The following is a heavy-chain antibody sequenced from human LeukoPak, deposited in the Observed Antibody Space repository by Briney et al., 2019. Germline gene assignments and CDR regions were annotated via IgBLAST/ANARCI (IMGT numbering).Heavy chain of an antibody. Sequence: GGSLRLSCAASGFTFSDYYMSWIRQAPGKGLEWVSYISSSSSYTNCADSVKGRFTISRDNAKNSLYLQMNSLRAEDTAVYYCARAHRYCSGGSCYKYWGQGTLVTVSS. V-gene: IGHV3-11*05. J-gene: IGHJ4*02. CDR2: ISSSSSYT. CDR1: GFTFSDYY. D-gene: IGHD2-15*01. CDR3: ARAHRYCSGGSCYKY.